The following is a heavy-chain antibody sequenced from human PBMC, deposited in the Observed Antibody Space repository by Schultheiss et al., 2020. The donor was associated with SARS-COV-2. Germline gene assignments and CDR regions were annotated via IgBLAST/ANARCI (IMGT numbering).Heavy chain of an antibody. CDR3: ARGGTISNWFDP. D-gene: IGHD2-15*01. V-gene: IGHV4-61*08. CDR1: GGSISSGAYY. CDR2: IYYSGST. Sequence: SETLSLTCTVSGGSISSGAYYWNWIRQPPGKGLEWIGYIYYSGSTNYKPSLKSRVTISVDTSKNQFSLKLSSVTAADTAVYYCARGGTISNWFDPWGQGTLVTVSS. J-gene: IGHJ5*02.